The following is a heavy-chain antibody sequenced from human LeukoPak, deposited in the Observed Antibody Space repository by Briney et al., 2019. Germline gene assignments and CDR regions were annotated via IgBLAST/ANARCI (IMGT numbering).Heavy chain of an antibody. CDR1: GFTFSSYE. D-gene: IGHD2/OR15-2a*01. V-gene: IGHV3-48*03. J-gene: IGHJ3*02. CDR2: ISSSGTTK. CDR3: ARSNRDAFDM. Sequence: GGSLRLSCAASGFTFSSYEMDWVRQGPGKGLEWVSYISSSGTTKYYADSVKGRFTLSRDNAKKSLSLQMNSLRAEDTAIYYCARSNRDAFDMWGQGTVVTVSS.